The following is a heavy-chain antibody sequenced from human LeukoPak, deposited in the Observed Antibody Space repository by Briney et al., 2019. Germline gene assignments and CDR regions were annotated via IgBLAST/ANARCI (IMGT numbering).Heavy chain of an antibody. D-gene: IGHD6-13*01. J-gene: IGHJ3*01. CDR2: INHNGGT. CDR3: ARISSSNWYNERGAFDV. CDR1: GGSFSGYF. Sequence: SETLSLTCAVYGGSFSGYFWSWIRQPPGKGLEWIGDINHNGGTNYNPSLKSRVTISVDTSKNQFPLKLRSVTAADTAVYYCARISSSNWYNERGAFDVWGQGTMVTVSS. V-gene: IGHV4-34*01.